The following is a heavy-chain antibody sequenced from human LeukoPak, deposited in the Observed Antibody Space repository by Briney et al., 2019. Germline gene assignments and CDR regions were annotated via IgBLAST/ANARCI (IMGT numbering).Heavy chain of an antibody. D-gene: IGHD5-18*01. V-gene: IGHV1-2*02. CDR1: GYTFTTYA. J-gene: IGHJ4*02. CDR2: INPNSGGT. Sequence: ASVKVSCKASGYTFTTYAMNWVRQAPGQGLEWMGWINPNSGGTNYAQKFQGRVTMTRDTSISTAYMELSRLRSDDTAVYYCARATWIQLWDPPDYWGQGTLVTVSS. CDR3: ARATWIQLWDPPDY.